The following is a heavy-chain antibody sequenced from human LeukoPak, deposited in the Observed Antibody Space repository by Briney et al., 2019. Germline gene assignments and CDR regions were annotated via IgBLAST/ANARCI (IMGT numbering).Heavy chain of an antibody. V-gene: IGHV3-64D*09. Sequence: GGSLRLSCSVSGFTFSSYAMHWVRQAPGKGLQFLSSINSNGGSTYYADSVKGRFTISRDNSKSKLYLQMNRLRSEDTAVYYCVKSGYSSSSGVDYWGQGTLVTVSS. CDR2: INSNGGST. D-gene: IGHD5-12*01. CDR3: VKSGYSSSSGVDY. CDR1: GFTFSSYA. J-gene: IGHJ4*02.